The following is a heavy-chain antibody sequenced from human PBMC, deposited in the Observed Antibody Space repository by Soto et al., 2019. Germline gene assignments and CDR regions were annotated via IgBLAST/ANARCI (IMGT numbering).Heavy chain of an antibody. CDR2: LHSGGDT. CDR1: GIPVSSNY. D-gene: IGHD3-10*01. Sequence: EVQLVESGGGLVQPGGSLRLSCVASGIPVSSNYMTWVRQAPGKGLEWVSVLHSGGDTYYANSVKGRFTISRHDSTNTLFLQMNSLTAEDTAVYYCARVGPYYYASRMDVWCQGTTVTVSS. J-gene: IGHJ6*02. V-gene: IGHV3-53*04. CDR3: ARVGPYYYASRMDV.